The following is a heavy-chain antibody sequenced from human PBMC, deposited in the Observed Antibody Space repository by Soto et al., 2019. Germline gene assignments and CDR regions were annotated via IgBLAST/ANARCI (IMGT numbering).Heavy chain of an antibody. V-gene: IGHV3-53*01. CDR3: ARMSAGPRY. J-gene: IGHJ4*02. D-gene: IGHD6-6*01. CDR2: VYNNNNT. Sequence: EGQLVESGGGLIQPGGSLRLSCAVSGFTVSTNHMMWVRQAPGKGLDWVSVVYNNNNTFYADSVRGRFTVSRDDSKNTLVLQMTTLRAEDTAVYDCARMSAGPRYRGQGTLVTVSS. CDR1: GFTVSTNH.